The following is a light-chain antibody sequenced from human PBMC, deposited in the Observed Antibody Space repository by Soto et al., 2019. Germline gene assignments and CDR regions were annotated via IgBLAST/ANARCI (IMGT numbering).Light chain of an antibody. J-gene: IGKJ4*02. CDR1: QSVSSN. CDR3: QQYNNWPPLT. Sequence: EIVMTQSPATRSVSPGERATLSCRASQSVSSNLARYQQKPGQAPRLLIYGASTRATGIPARFSGSGTGTEFTITIRSLQSEDFAVYYCQQYNNWPPLTFGGGTKVEIK. V-gene: IGKV3-15*01. CDR2: GAS.